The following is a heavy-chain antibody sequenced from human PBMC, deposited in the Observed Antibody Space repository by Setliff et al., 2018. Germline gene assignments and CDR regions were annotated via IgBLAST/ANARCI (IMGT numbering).Heavy chain of an antibody. V-gene: IGHV3-48*01. J-gene: IGHJ6*03. CDR1: GFTFSSYS. CDR2: ISSSSSTI. CDR3: ARDKTIFLSRYYMDV. D-gene: IGHD3-3*01. Sequence: QLGGSLSLSCAASGFTFSSYSMNWVRQAPGKGLEWVSYISSSSSTIYYADSVKGRFTISRDNAKNSLYLQMNSLRAEDTAVYYCARDKTIFLSRYYMDVWGRGTTVTVS.